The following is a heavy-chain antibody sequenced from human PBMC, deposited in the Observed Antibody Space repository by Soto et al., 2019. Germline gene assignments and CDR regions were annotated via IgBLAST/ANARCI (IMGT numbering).Heavy chain of an antibody. CDR1: GFTFSSYW. Sequence: PGGSLRLSCAASGFTFSSYWMSWVRQAPGKGLEWVANIKQDGSEKYYVDSVKGRFTISRDNAKNSLYLQMNSLRAEDTAVYYCARDLHPPSDSYFDYWGQGTLVTVSS. D-gene: IGHD2-15*01. CDR3: ARDLHPPSDSYFDY. J-gene: IGHJ4*02. V-gene: IGHV3-7*01. CDR2: IKQDGSEK.